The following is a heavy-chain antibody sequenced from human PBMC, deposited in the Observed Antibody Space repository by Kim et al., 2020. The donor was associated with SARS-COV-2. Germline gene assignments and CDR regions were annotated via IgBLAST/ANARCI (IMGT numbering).Heavy chain of an antibody. CDR1: GGSFSGYY. D-gene: IGHD6-13*01. V-gene: IGHV4-34*01. J-gene: IGHJ5*02. CDR3: ARCSRAAAGTVVTLPRLNWFDP. Sequence: SETLSLTCAVYGGSFSGYYWSWIRQPPGKGLEWIGEINHSGSTNYNPSLKSRVTISVDTSKNQFSLKLSSVTAADTAVYYCARCSRAAAGTVVTLPRLNWFDPWGQGTLVTVSS. CDR2: INHSGST.